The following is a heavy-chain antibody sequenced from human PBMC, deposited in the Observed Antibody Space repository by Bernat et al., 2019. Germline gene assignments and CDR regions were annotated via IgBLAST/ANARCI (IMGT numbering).Heavy chain of an antibody. Sequence: QVQLVESGGGVVQPGRSLRLSCAASGFTFSSYGMHWVRQAPGKGLEWVAVISYDGSNKYYADSVKGRFTISRDNSKNTLYLQMNSLRAEDTAVYYCARDRLGSGYDADYWGQGTLVTVSS. CDR2: ISYDGSNK. CDR1: GFTFSSYG. CDR3: ARDRLGSGYDADY. D-gene: IGHD5-12*01. J-gene: IGHJ4*02. V-gene: IGHV3-30*03.